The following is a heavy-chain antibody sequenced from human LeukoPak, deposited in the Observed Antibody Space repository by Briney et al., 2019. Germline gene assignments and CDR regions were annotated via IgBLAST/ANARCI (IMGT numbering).Heavy chain of an antibody. D-gene: IGHD3-22*01. CDR3: AASSYDSSGPHGS. CDR1: GDSISPSSYY. Sequence: SETLSLTCTVSGDSISPSSYYWGWIHQPPGKGLDWIGSIYYSGSTYYNPSLKSQVTISMDTSKNQFSLKLSSVTAADTAVYYCAASSYDSSGPHGSWGQGILVTVSS. J-gene: IGHJ1*01. CDR2: IYYSGST. V-gene: IGHV4-39*01.